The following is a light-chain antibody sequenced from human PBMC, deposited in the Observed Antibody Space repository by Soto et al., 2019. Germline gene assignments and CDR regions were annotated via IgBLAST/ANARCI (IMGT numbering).Light chain of an antibody. J-gene: IGLJ1*01. CDR1: NSDVGGYNF. CDR2: DVS. CDR3: SSYTSNSIPYV. V-gene: IGLV2-14*01. Sequence: QSALTQPASVSGSPGQSITISCTGTNSDVGGYNFVSWYQQHPGKAPKLMIYDVSNRPSGVSNRFSGSKSGNTASLNISGLQAEDEADYYCSSYTSNSIPYVFGIGTKLTVL.